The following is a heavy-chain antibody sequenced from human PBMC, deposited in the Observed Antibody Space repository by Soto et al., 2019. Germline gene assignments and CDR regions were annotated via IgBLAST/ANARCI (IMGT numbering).Heavy chain of an antibody. V-gene: IGHV3-30-3*01. D-gene: IGHD2-2*01. J-gene: IGHJ6*02. CDR3: ARELGYCISTSCLAPQLYYYYGMDV. CDR2: ISYDGSNK. CDR1: GFTFSSYA. Sequence: QVQLVESGGGVVQPGRSLRLSCAASGFTFSSYAMHWVRQAPGKGLEWVAVISYDGSNKYYADSVKGRFTISRDNSKNSLYLQMNRLRAEDPAVYYCARELGYCISTSCLAPQLYYYYGMDVWGHGTTVTVSS.